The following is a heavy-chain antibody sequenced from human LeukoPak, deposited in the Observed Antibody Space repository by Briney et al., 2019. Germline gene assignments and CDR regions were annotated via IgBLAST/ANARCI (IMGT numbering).Heavy chain of an antibody. J-gene: IGHJ6*02. CDR2: IYHSGST. CDR3: ANGRQDYYYGMDV. CDR1: GGSISSSSYF. Sequence: SETLSLTCTVSGGSISSSSYFWGWIRQPPGKGLECIGSIYHSGSTYYNPSLKSRVTISVDTSKNQFSLRLSSVTAADTAVYYCANGRQDYYYGMDVWGQGATVTVSS. D-gene: IGHD1-26*01. V-gene: IGHV4-39*07.